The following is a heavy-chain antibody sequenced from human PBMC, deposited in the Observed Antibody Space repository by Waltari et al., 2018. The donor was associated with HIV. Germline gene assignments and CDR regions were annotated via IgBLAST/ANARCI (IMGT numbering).Heavy chain of an antibody. CDR3: ARGYSSSRWIPLYH. CDR2: FWSDGAEI. V-gene: IGHV3-33*01. Sequence: QVQLVESGGGVVPPGTSLPLSCAVSGFTFSDFVIHWVRQSPGKRLDWLAVFWSDGAEISYADSVKGRFTISKDSSQKTLYLHLTSLRAEDTALYYCARGYSSSRWIPLYHWGRGTLVTVSS. CDR1: GFTFSDFV. D-gene: IGHD6-6*01. J-gene: IGHJ4*02.